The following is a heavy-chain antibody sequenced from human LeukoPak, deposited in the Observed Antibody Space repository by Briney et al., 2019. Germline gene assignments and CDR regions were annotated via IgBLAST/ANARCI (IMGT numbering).Heavy chain of an antibody. CDR3: ARSPHILTGENFDF. Sequence: ASVKVSCKASGYTFTDDYIHWVRQAPGQGLEWMGWINVNSGGTNYAQKFYARVTMTRDTSISTAYMELSRLRSDDTAVFYCARSPHILTGENFDFWGQGPLVTVSS. D-gene: IGHD3-9*01. CDR2: INVNSGGT. CDR1: GYTFTDDY. V-gene: IGHV1-2*02. J-gene: IGHJ4*02.